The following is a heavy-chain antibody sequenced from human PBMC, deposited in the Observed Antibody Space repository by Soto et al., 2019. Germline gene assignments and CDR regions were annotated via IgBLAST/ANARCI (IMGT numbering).Heavy chain of an antibody. CDR2: IIPIFGTA. CDR3: ARCTAAAPPTYYGMDV. J-gene: IGHJ6*02. Sequence: SVKVSCKASGGTFSSYAISWVRQAPGQGLEWMGGIIPIFGTANYAQKFQGRVTITADESTSTAYMELSSLRSEDTAVYYCARCTAAAPPTYYGMDVWGQGTTVTVSS. V-gene: IGHV1-69*13. D-gene: IGHD6-13*01. CDR1: GGTFSSYA.